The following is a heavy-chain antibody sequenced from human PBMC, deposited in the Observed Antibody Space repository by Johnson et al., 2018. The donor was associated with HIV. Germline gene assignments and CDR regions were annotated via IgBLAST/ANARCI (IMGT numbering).Heavy chain of an antibody. CDR3: AKVGLGHRNGFDI. V-gene: IGHV3-30*02. J-gene: IGHJ3*02. CDR2: IRYDGNNK. D-gene: IGHD2-15*01. CDR1: GFSFSTYD. Sequence: QEQLVESGGGVVQPGGSLRLSCAASGFSFSTYDVHWVRQAPGKGLEWVAFIRYDGNNKFYAHSVKGRFTICRDNAKNTLYVQMNSLRREDTAIYYCAKVGLGHRNGFDIWGQGTMVTVSS.